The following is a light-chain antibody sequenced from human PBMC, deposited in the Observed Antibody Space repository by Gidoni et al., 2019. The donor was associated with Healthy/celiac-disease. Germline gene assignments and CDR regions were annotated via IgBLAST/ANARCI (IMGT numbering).Light chain of an antibody. Sequence: EIVLTQYPGNMSLSPGERATLSCSASQSVSSSYLAWYQQKPGQAPRLLIYGASSRATGIPDRFSGSGSWTDFTLTISRLEPEDFAVYYCQQYGSSPPITFGPGTKVDIE. V-gene: IGKV3-20*01. J-gene: IGKJ3*01. CDR3: QQYGSSPPIT. CDR2: GAS. CDR1: QSVSSSY.